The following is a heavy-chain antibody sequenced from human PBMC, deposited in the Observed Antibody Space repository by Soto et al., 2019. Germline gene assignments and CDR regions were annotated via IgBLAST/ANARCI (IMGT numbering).Heavy chain of an antibody. D-gene: IGHD3-22*01. CDR2: INPGNGDT. CDR1: GYTFNKYP. Sequence: QVQVVQSGAEVKKPGASVKVSCKTSGYTFNKYPIHWVRQAPGQGLEWMGWINPGNGDTGFSQKFQDRVTITRDTSASTAYMELSSLRSEDTAVYYCARKDYYDSGMYPLDYWGQGTLVTVSS. J-gene: IGHJ4*02. CDR3: ARKDYYDSGMYPLDY. V-gene: IGHV1-3*01.